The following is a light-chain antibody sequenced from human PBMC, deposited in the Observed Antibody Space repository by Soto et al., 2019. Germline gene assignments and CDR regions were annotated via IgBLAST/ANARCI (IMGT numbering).Light chain of an antibody. V-gene: IGKV1-27*01. CDR3: QNYNSAPLT. Sequence: DIQMTQSPSSLSATVGDRVTITCRASQGSSSYLAWYQQKPGKVPKLLIFAASTLQSGVPSRFSGSGSGTDFTLPISSLQPEDVATYYCQNYNSAPLTFGQGTKLEIK. CDR2: AAS. J-gene: IGKJ2*01. CDR1: QGSSSY.